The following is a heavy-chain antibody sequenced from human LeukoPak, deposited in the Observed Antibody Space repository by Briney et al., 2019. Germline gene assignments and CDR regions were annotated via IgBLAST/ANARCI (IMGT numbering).Heavy chain of an antibody. CDR1: GFTLSSYS. CDR3: ARAQGRGFYY. Sequence: GGSLRLSCAASGFTLSSYSMNWVRQAPGKGLEWVSSISSSSSYIYYADSVKGRFTISRDNAKNSLYMQMNSLRAEDTAVYYCARAQGRGFYYWGQGTLVTVSS. CDR2: ISSSSSYI. D-gene: IGHD1-26*01. J-gene: IGHJ4*02. V-gene: IGHV3-21*01.